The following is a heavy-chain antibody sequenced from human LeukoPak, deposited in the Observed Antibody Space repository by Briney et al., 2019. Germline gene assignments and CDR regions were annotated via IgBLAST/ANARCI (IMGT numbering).Heavy chain of an antibody. D-gene: IGHD3-9*01. V-gene: IGHV3-23*01. CDR1: GFTFSSYA. CDR2: ISGSGGST. Sequence: PGGSLRLSCAASGFTFSSYAMSWVRQAPGKGLEWVSAISGSGGSTYYADSVKGRFTISRDNSKNTLYLQMNSLRAEDTAVYYCAKNVGGYDILTGSSHGMDVWGQGTTVTVSS. CDR3: AKNVGGYDILTGSSHGMDV. J-gene: IGHJ6*02.